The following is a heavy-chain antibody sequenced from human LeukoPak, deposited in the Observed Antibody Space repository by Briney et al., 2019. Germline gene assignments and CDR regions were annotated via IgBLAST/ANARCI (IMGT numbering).Heavy chain of an antibody. D-gene: IGHD1-1*01. J-gene: IGHJ4*02. Sequence: PGGSLRLSCAASGFTFSGYYMHWIRQAPGKGLEWISYISSSATTIYYADSVKGRFTISRDNAKNSLYLQMNSLTAEDTAVYYCARDGAIWNDVGHDYWGQGTLVTVSS. V-gene: IGHV3-11*04. CDR1: GFTFSGYY. CDR3: ARDGAIWNDVGHDY. CDR2: ISSSATTI.